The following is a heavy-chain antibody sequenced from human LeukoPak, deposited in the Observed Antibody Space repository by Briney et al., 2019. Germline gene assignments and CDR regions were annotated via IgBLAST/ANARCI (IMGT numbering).Heavy chain of an antibody. CDR3: AKDYYDSSGYPNY. Sequence: GGSLRLSCAASGFTFSSYGMHWVRQAPGKGLEWVAFIRYDGSNKYYADSVKGRFTISRDNSKNTLYLQMNSLRAEDTAVYYCAKDYYDSSGYPNYWGQGTLVIVSS. V-gene: IGHV3-30*02. CDR2: IRYDGSNK. D-gene: IGHD3-22*01. CDR1: GFTFSSYG. J-gene: IGHJ4*02.